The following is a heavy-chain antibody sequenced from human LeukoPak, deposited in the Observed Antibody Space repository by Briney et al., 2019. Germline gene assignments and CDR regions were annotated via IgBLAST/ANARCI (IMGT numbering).Heavy chain of an antibody. Sequence: GRSLRLSYAASGFTFSSYGMHWVRQAPGKGLEWVAVIWYDGSNKYYADSVKGRFTISRDNSKNTLYLQMNSLRAEDTAVYYCARDRLSRQLDAFDIWGQGTMVTVSS. CDR1: GFTFSSYG. J-gene: IGHJ3*02. CDR3: ARDRLSRQLDAFDI. CDR2: IWYDGSNK. D-gene: IGHD6-6*01. V-gene: IGHV3-33*01.